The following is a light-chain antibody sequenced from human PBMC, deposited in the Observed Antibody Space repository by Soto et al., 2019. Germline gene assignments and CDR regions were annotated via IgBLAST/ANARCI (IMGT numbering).Light chain of an antibody. CDR3: QQYYSYPLT. J-gene: IGKJ4*01. CDR1: QGISSY. CDR2: AAS. V-gene: IGKV1-8*01. Sequence: AIRMTQSPSSFSASTGDRVTITCRASQGISSYLAWYQQKPEQAPKLLIYAASTLQSGVPSRFSGSGSGTDFTLTISCLQSEDFATYYCQQYYSYPLTFGGGTKVEIK.